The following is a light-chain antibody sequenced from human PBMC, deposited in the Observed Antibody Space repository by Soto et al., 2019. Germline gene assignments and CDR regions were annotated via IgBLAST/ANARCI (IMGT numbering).Light chain of an antibody. J-gene: IGLJ1*01. CDR3: SSYTSSNTYV. Sequence: QSVLTQPPSVSGSPGQSVAISCTGTSSDVGSYNRVSWYQQPPGTAPKVMIYEVSNRPSGVPDRFSGSKSGNTTSLTISGLQAEDEADYYCSSYTSSNTYVFGTGTKVTVL. V-gene: IGLV2-18*02. CDR1: SSDVGSYNR. CDR2: EVS.